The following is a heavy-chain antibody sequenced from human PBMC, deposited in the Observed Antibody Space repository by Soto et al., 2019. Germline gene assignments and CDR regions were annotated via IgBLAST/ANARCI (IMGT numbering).Heavy chain of an antibody. D-gene: IGHD2-21*01. V-gene: IGHV3-23*01. Sequence: PGGSLRLSWAPSGFTFSTYAMTWVRKAPGRGLGWVSTILHDETPFYTDSVKGRFTISRDNVRGTLYLQMNGLRVEDAALYFCAKDLFPTSGQRFFFESWGQGSLVTVSS. J-gene: IGHJ4*02. CDR3: AKDLFPTSGQRFFFES. CDR1: GFTFSTYA. CDR2: ILHDETP.